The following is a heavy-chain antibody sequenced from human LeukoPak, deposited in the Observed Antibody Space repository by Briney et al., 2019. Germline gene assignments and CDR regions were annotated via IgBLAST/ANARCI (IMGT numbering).Heavy chain of an antibody. Sequence: ASVKVSCKASGYTFTTYGISWVRQAPGQGLEWMGWISAYNGNTKYAQKLQGRVTMTTDTSTSTAYMELKSLRSDDTAVYYRARDQMGGSYYGYFQHWGQGTLVTVSS. D-gene: IGHD1-26*01. CDR1: GYTFTTYG. CDR3: ARDQMGGSYYGYFQH. J-gene: IGHJ1*01. V-gene: IGHV1-18*01. CDR2: ISAYNGNT.